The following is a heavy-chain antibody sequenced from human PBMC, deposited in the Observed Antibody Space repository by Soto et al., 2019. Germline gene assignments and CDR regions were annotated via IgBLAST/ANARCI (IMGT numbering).Heavy chain of an antibody. CDR2: IRGYSGKT. CDR3: ARLRYQELESWFDP. V-gene: IGHV1-18*04. Sequence: QVQLVQSGAEVKKPGASVKVSCKASGYTFATYGITCVRQAPGQGLEWMGWIRGYSGKTNYAQNFQGRVTMTTDTSTSTAYMELRSLTSDDTAIYYCARLRYQELESWFDPWGQGTLVTVSS. J-gene: IGHJ5*02. CDR1: GYTFATYG. D-gene: IGHD2-2*01.